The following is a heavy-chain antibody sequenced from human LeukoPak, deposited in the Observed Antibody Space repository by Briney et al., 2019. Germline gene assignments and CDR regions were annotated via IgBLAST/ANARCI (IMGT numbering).Heavy chain of an antibody. CDR2: ISSSSSYM. D-gene: IGHD3-9*01. J-gene: IGHJ4*02. CDR3: ARARDYDILTGLFY. CDR1: GFTFMSYR. Sequence: GGALRLSCAASGFTFMSYRMNWVRQAPGKGLEWVSYISSSSSYMYSADSVKGRFTISRDNAKNSLYLQMNSLRAEDTAVYYCARARDYDILTGLFYWGQGTLVTVSS. V-gene: IGHV3-21*01.